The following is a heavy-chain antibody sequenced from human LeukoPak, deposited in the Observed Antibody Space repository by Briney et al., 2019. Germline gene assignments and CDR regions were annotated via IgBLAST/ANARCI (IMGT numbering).Heavy chain of an antibody. V-gene: IGHV1-2*02. D-gene: IGHD4-17*01. CDR2: INPNSGGT. Sequence: GASVKVSCKASGYTFTGYYMHWVRQAPGQGLEWMGWINPNSGGTNYAQKFQGRVTMTRDTSISTAYMELSRLRSDDTAVYYCASHTTTVTTSWFDPWGKGTLLTVSS. J-gene: IGHJ5*02. CDR1: GYTFTGYY. CDR3: ASHTTTVTTSWFDP.